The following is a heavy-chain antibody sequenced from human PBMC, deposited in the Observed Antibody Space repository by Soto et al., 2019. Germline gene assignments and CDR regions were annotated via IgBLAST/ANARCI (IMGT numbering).Heavy chain of an antibody. J-gene: IGHJ4*02. V-gene: IGHV2-26*01. Sequence: QVTLKESGPVLVKPTETLTLTCTVSGFSLSNARMGVSWIRQPPGKALEWLAHIFSNDEKSYSTSLKSRLTIPMDTSKSQVVLTMTNMDPVDTATYYCARISVEMATISHFDYWGQGTLVTVSS. D-gene: IGHD5-12*01. CDR1: GFSLSNARMG. CDR2: IFSNDEK. CDR3: ARISVEMATISHFDY.